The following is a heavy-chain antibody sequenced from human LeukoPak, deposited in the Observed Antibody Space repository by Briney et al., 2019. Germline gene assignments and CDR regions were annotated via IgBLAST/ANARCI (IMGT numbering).Heavy chain of an antibody. D-gene: IGHD2-21*01. CDR1: GFTFSSYA. Sequence: GGSLRLSCAASGFTFSSYAMSWVRQAPGKGLEWVGRRRNKANSYTTEYAASVRGRFTISRDDSKNSLYLQMNSVKVEDTAVYYCARLHSYRDWGQGTLVTVSS. J-gene: IGHJ4*02. CDR2: RRNKANSYTT. V-gene: IGHV3-72*01. CDR3: ARLHSYRD.